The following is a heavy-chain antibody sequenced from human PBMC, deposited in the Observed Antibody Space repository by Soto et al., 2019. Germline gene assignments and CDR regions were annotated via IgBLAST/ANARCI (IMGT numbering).Heavy chain of an antibody. Sequence: GASVKFSCKASGYTFTGYYVHWVRQAPGQGLEWMGWINPNSGDTYLAQRFQGRVTMNRDTSIGTAYMELRGLTSDDTAEYYCAKGGAIVAAGTRVYLYNAMDVWGQGTKVTVS. J-gene: IGHJ6*02. CDR1: GYTFTGYY. D-gene: IGHD1-26*01. CDR2: INPNSGDT. CDR3: AKGGAIVAAGTRVYLYNAMDV. V-gene: IGHV1-2*02.